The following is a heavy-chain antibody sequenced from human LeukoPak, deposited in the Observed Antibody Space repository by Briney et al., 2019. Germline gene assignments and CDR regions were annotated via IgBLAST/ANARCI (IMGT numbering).Heavy chain of an antibody. V-gene: IGHV1-18*01. CDR1: GFTFTSYG. Sequence: GGSLRLSCAASGFTFTSYGISWVRQAPGQGLEWMGWISAYNGNTNYAQKLQGRVTMTTDTSTSTAYMELRSLRSDDTAVYYCARDLGGSYYFNYWGQGTLVTVSS. CDR3: ARDLGGSYYFNY. D-gene: IGHD1-26*01. J-gene: IGHJ4*02. CDR2: ISAYNGNT.